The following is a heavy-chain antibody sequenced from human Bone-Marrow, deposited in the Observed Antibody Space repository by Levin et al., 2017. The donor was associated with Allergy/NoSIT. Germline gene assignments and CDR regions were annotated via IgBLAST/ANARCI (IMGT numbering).Heavy chain of an antibody. Sequence: GGSLRLSCAASGFTFGDAYMSWVRQAPGKGLEWVGRIKSRTDGAITAYATPVKGRFTLSRDDSKNTLYLQMNSLKTEDTAIYYCTTGGNDNWYRPGHCWGQGTLVTVSS. J-gene: IGHJ4*02. CDR3: TTGGNDNWYRPGHC. D-gene: IGHD1-1*01. V-gene: IGHV3-15*01. CDR2: IKSRTDGAIT. CDR1: GFTFGDAY.